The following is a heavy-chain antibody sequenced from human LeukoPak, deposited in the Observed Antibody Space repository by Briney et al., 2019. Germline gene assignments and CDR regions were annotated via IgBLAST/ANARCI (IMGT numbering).Heavy chain of an antibody. D-gene: IGHD3-22*01. CDR3: SRAYYFDTTGHDSDALDI. CDR2: IRSDANNK. CDR1: GFNFRNYD. J-gene: IGHJ3*02. V-gene: IGHV3-33*01. Sequence: GGSLRLSCAASGFNFRNYDMHCARQAPGKGLEWVASIRSDANNKYYADSVKGRFTISRDNAKNTLFLQMNCLRAEDTAVYYCSRAYYFDTTGHDSDALDIWGRGTMVTVSS.